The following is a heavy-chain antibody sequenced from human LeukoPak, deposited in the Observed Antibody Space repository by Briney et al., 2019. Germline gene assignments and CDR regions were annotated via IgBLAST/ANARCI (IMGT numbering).Heavy chain of an antibody. CDR2: IYYSGST. D-gene: IGHD2-15*01. V-gene: IGHV4-59*08. CDR3: VRRQRYCIGVSCYSAYGMDV. CDR1: GGSISSYY. Sequence: SETLSLTCTVSGGSISSYYWSWIRQPPGKGPEWIGYIYYSGSTNYNPSLKSRVTISVDTSKNQFSLKLSSVTAADTAVYYCVRRQRYCIGVSCYSAYGMDVWGQGTTVTVSS. J-gene: IGHJ6*02.